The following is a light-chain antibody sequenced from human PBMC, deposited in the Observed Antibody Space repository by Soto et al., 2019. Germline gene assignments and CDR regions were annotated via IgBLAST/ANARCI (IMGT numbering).Light chain of an antibody. Sequence: DIQMTQSPSTLSASVGDTVTITCRASQTISSWLAWYQQKPGKAPKLLIYKASTLKSGVPPRFSGSGSGTEFTLTISSLQPDDFATYYCQHYNSYSEAFGQGTKVDNK. J-gene: IGKJ1*01. CDR2: KAS. CDR3: QHYNSYSEA. V-gene: IGKV1-5*03. CDR1: QTISSW.